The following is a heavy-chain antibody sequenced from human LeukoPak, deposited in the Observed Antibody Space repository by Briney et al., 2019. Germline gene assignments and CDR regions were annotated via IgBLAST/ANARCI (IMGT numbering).Heavy chain of an antibody. D-gene: IGHD3-10*01. CDR2: IKSKTDGGTT. V-gene: IGHV3-15*01. Sequence: GGSLRLSCAASGFTFSNAWMSWVRQAPGKGLEWVGRIKSKTDGGTTDYAAPVKGRFTISRDDSKNTLYLQMNSLKTGDTAVYYCTPCITMVRGVIITQSLGYWGQGTLVTVSS. J-gene: IGHJ4*02. CDR1: GFTFSNAW. CDR3: TPCITMVRGVIITQSLGY.